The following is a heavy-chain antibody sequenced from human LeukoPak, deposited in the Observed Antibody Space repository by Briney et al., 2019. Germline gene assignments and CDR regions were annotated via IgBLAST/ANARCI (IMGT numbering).Heavy chain of an antibody. Sequence: PSETLSLTCAVYGGPFSGYYWSWLRQPPGKGLEWIGEINHSGSTNYNPSLKSRVTISVDTSKNQFSLKLSSVTAADTAVYYCAREGLPYYDFWSGYYPYYFDYWGQGTLVTVSS. D-gene: IGHD3-3*01. J-gene: IGHJ4*02. V-gene: IGHV4-34*01. CDR2: INHSGST. CDR3: AREGLPYYDFWSGYYPYYFDY. CDR1: GGPFSGYY.